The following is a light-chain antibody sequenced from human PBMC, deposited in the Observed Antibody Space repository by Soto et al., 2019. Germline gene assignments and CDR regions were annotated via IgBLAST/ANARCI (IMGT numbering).Light chain of an antibody. J-gene: IGKJ2*01. CDR1: QDIFKD. CDR2: DAS. Sequence: DTHITQSPSPVSAGVADRVTFTCQASQDIFKDLNWYHQKPGRTPKLLIYDASNLERGVPSRFSSSGSGTDFSLTVDSLQPEDTATYYCQQYDHPPYTFGQGTKVDIK. V-gene: IGKV1-33*01. CDR3: QQYDHPPYT.